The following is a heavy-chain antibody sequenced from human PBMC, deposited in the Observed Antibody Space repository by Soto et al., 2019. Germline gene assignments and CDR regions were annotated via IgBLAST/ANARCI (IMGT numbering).Heavy chain of an antibody. CDR2: ISYDGSNK. Sequence: QVQLVESWGDVVQPGGSLRLSCAAARFPFSSYAMHWVLQAPGTGLEWVSRISYDGSNKYYTDSVKGQFTIPRDNSKNKLLLQMDSRRDEDTAIYYCARDVLPSHTLDGSDILGQGTMVTRSS. J-gene: IGHJ3*02. V-gene: IGHV3-30-3*01. CDR1: RFPFSSYA. D-gene: IGHD5-18*01. CDR3: ARDVLPSHTLDGSDI.